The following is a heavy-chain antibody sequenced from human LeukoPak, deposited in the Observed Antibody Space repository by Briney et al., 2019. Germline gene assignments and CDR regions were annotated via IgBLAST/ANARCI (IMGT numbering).Heavy chain of an antibody. CDR1: GFTVSSNY. CDR2: IYSGGST. D-gene: IGHD6-13*01. J-gene: IGHJ4*02. CDR3: ARVSSSWYYFDY. V-gene: IGHV3-66*01. Sequence: PGGSLRLSCAASGFTVSSNYMSWARQAPGKGLEWVSVIYSGGSTYYADSVKGRFTISRDNSKNTLYLQMNSLRAEDTAVYYCARVSSSWYYFDYWGQGTLVTVSS.